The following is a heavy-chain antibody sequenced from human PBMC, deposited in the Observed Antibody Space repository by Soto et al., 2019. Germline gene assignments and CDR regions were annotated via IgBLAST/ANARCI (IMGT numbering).Heavy chain of an antibody. CDR1: GYAFLGYC. CDR2: ISAYNGNT. Sequence: GASAKLSCKASGYAFLGYCSSWVRQAPGQGLEWMGWISAYNGNTNYAQRLQGRVTMTTDTTTSTAYMELRSLRSDDTAVYYCANIGAIDIVVVPAAMGFDPWGQGTLVTVSS. CDR3: ANIGAIDIVVVPAAMGFDP. D-gene: IGHD2-2*01. J-gene: IGHJ5*02. V-gene: IGHV1-18*01.